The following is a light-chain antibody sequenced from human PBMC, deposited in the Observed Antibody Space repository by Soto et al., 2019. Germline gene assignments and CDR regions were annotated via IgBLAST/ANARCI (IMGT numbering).Light chain of an antibody. Sequence: ETVMTQSPATLSVSPGERVTLSCRASQSVSSNVAWYQQKPGQAPRLLISGASTRATGIPARFSGSGFGTEFTLTISSLQSEDFAVYYCQQYNNWPPSTFGGGTKVEI. CDR3: QQYNNWPPST. J-gene: IGKJ4*01. CDR2: GAS. CDR1: QSVSSN. V-gene: IGKV3-15*01.